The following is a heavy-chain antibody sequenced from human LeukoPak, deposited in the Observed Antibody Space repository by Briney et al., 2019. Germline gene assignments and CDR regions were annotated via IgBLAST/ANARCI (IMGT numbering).Heavy chain of an antibody. D-gene: IGHD2-15*01. CDR1: GFTFSSYS. CDR2: ISSSSSYI. V-gene: IGHV3-21*01. CDR3: ARGPPDIVVVVAANQYYYYYYMDV. J-gene: IGHJ6*03. Sequence: GGSLRLSCAASGFTFSSYSMNWVRQAPGKGLEWVSSISSSSSYIYYADSVKGRFTISRDNAKNSLYLQMNSLRAEDTAVYYCARGPPDIVVVVAANQYYYYYYMDVWGKGTTVTISS.